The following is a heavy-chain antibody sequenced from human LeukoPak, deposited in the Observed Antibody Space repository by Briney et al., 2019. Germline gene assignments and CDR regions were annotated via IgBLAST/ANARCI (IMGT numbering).Heavy chain of an antibody. CDR1: GFTVSSNY. CDR2: IDHSGST. J-gene: IGHJ5*02. CDR3: ARGAYFYGSGINWFDP. Sequence: PGGSLRLSCAASGFTVSSNYMSWVRQAPGKGLEWIGSIDHSGSTNYNPSLKSRVTISVDKSKNQFSLKLSSVTAADTAVYYCARGAYFYGSGINWFDPWGQGTLITVSS. D-gene: IGHD3-10*01. V-gene: IGHV4-4*02.